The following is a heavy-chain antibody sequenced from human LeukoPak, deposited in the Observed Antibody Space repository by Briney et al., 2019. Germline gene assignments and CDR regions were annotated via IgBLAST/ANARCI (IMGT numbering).Heavy chain of an antibody. CDR3: AKASSPKRYSSGWNGGYFDY. CDR2: IRYDGSNK. J-gene: IGHJ4*02. V-gene: IGHV3-30*02. Sequence: PGGSLRLSCAASGFTFSSYGMHWVRQAPGKGLEWVAFIRYDGSNKYYADSVKGRFTISRDNSKNTLYLQMNSLRAEDTAVYYCAKASSPKRYSSGWNGGYFDYWGQGTLVTVSS. D-gene: IGHD6-19*01. CDR1: GFTFSSYG.